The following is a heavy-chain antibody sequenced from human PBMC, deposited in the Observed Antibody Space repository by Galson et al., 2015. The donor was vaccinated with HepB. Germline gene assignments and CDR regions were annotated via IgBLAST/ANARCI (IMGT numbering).Heavy chain of an antibody. CDR3: VKGRGGTTKPYFDY. V-gene: IGHV3-64D*09. J-gene: IGHJ4*02. Sequence: SLRLSCAASGFTFSSYAMHWVRQAPGKGLEYVSAISSNGGSTYYADSVKGRFTISRDNSKNTLYLQMSSLRAEDTAVYYCVKGRGGTTKPYFDYWGQGTLVTVSS. CDR2: ISSNGGST. D-gene: IGHD3-16*01. CDR1: GFTFSSYA.